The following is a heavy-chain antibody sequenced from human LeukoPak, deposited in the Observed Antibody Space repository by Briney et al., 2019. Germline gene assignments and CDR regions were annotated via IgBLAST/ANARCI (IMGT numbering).Heavy chain of an antibody. V-gene: IGHV1-46*01. Sequence: ASVKVSCTASGYTFTSYYMHWVRQAPGQGLEWMGIINPSGGSTSYAQKFQGRVTMTRDTSTSTVYMELSSLRSEDTAVYYCARGGDIVVVPAAYCLIDYWGQGTLVTVSS. CDR1: GYTFTSYY. CDR2: INPSGGST. D-gene: IGHD2-2*01. CDR3: ARGGDIVVVPAAYCLIDY. J-gene: IGHJ4*02.